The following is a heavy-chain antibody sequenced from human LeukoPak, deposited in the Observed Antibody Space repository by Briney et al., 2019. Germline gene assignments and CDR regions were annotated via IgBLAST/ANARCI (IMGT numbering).Heavy chain of an antibody. CDR3: ARASSVTIFDY. J-gene: IGHJ4*02. CDR1: GYTFTSYY. CDR2: INPSGGST. V-gene: IGHV1-46*01. D-gene: IGHD4-17*01. Sequence: ASVKVSCKASGYTFTSYYMHWVRQAPGQGLEWMGIINPSGGSTNYAQKFQGRVTITADESTSTAYMELSSLRSEDTAVYYCARASSVTIFDYWGQGTLVTVSS.